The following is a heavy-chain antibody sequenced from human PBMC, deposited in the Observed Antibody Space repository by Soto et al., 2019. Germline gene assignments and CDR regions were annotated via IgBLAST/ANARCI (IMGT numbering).Heavy chain of an antibody. CDR2: INPNSGGT. CDR3: ARLIEYSSSSPSLFHHWFDP. Sequence: ASVKVSCKASGYTFTGYYMHWVRQAPGQGLEWMGWINPNSGGTNYAQKFQGWVTMTRDTSISTAYMELSRLRSDDTAVYYCARLIEYSSSSPSLFHHWFDPWGQGTLVTVSS. J-gene: IGHJ5*02. CDR1: GYTFTGYY. D-gene: IGHD6-6*01. V-gene: IGHV1-2*04.